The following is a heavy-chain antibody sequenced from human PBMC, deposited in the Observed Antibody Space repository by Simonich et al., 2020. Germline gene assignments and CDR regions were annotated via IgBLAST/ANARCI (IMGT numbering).Heavy chain of an antibody. CDR3: ARDSSYYAFDI. Sequence: EVQLVESGGGLVQPGGSLRLSCAASGFPFSRYSMNWVRQAPGKGLEWVEYISSSSSTIYYADSVKGRFTISRDNAKNSLYLQMNSLRAEDTAVYYCARDSSYYAFDIWGQGTMVTVSS. D-gene: IGHD5-12*01. V-gene: IGHV3-48*01. CDR1: GFPFSRYS. J-gene: IGHJ3*02. CDR2: ISSSSSTI.